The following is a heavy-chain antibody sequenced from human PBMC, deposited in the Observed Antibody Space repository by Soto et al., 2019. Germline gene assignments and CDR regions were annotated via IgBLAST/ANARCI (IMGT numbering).Heavy chain of an antibody. CDR3: AIVYGSTGGGFDY. J-gene: IGHJ4*02. V-gene: IGHV1-3*01. CDR1: GYTFTSYA. D-gene: IGHD3-10*01. Sequence: ASVKVSCKASGYTFTSYAMHWVRQAPGQRLEWMGWINAGNGNTKYSQKFQGRVTITRDTSASTAYMELSSLRSEDTAVYYCAIVYGSTGGGFDYWGQGTQVTVSS. CDR2: INAGNGNT.